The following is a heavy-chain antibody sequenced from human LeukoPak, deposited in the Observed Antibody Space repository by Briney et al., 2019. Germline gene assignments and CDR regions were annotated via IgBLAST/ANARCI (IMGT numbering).Heavy chain of an antibody. J-gene: IGHJ6*03. CDR1: GGSISSYY. V-gene: IGHV4-4*09. D-gene: IGHD2-15*01. Sequence: SETLSLTCTVSGGSISSYYWSWIRQPPGKGLEWIGYIYTSGSTNYNPSLKSRVTISVDTSKNQFSLKLSSVTAADTAVYYCARLTPAYCSGGSCYSTGYYYYYMHVWGKGTTVTVSS. CDR3: ARLTPAYCSGGSCYSTGYYYYYMHV. CDR2: IYTSGST.